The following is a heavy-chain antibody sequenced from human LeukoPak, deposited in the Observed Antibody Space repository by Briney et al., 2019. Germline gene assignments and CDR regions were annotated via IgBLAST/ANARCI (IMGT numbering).Heavy chain of an antibody. CDR2: ISGSGSNT. D-gene: IGHD4-17*01. V-gene: IGHV3-23*01. CDR3: ARGAMTTVDY. Sequence: GGSLRLSCAASGFTFSSYAMSWVRQAPGKGLEWVSAISGSGSNTYYTDSVKGRFTISRDNSRNSLCLQMNSLRAEDTAVYYCARGAMTTVDYWGQGTLVTVSS. CDR1: GFTFSSYA. J-gene: IGHJ4*02.